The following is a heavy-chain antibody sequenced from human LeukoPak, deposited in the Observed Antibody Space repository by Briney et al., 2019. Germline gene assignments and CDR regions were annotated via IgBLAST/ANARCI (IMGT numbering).Heavy chain of an antibody. CDR1: GFTFSSYG. Sequence: GRSLRLSCAASGFTFSSYGMHWVRQCPGTGLEWVAVIWYDGSNKHYADSVKGRFTISRDNSKNTLYLQMNSLRAEDTAVYYCAREGNSGYDWNYWGQGTLVTVSS. CDR3: AREGNSGYDWNY. CDR2: IWYDGSNK. D-gene: IGHD5-12*01. J-gene: IGHJ4*02. V-gene: IGHV3-33*01.